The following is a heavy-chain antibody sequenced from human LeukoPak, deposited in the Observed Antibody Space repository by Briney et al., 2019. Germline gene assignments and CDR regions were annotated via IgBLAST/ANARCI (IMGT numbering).Heavy chain of an antibody. V-gene: IGHV4-34*01. CDR3: ARGGATVTTPLNWFDP. CDR2: INHSGST. CDR1: GGSFSGYY. D-gene: IGHD4-17*01. Sequence: PSETLSLTCAVYGGSFSGYYWSWIRQPPGKGLEWIGEINHSGSTNYNPSLKSRVTISVDTSKNQFSLKLSSVTAADTAVYYCARGGATVTTPLNWFDPWGQGTLVTVSS. J-gene: IGHJ5*02.